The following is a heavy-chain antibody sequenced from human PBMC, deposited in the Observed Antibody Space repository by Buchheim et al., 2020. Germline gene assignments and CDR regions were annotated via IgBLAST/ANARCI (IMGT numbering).Heavy chain of an antibody. CDR2: IIPIFGTA. D-gene: IGHD5-12*01. V-gene: IGHV1-69*01. CDR3: AREGGSGYDLASWFDP. CDR1: GYTFTSYD. J-gene: IGHJ5*02. Sequence: QVQLVQSGAEVKKPGASVKVSCKASGYTFTSYDINWVRQATGQGLEWMGGIIPIFGTANYAQKFQGRVTITADESTSTAYMELSSLRSEDTAVYYCAREGGSGYDLASWFDPWGQGTL.